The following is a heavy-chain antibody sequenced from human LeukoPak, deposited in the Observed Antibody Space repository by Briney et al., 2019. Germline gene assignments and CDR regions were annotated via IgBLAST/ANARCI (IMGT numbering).Heavy chain of an antibody. CDR2: IRYDGSNK. V-gene: IGHV3-30*02. CDR1: GFIFTNYG. J-gene: IGHJ6*03. Sequence: GGSLRLSCAASGFIFTNYGMYWVRQAPGKGLEWVSFIRYDGSNKYYADSVKGRFTISRDTSKRMLYLQMSSLRAEDTAVYYCAKDGSAFREYYMDVWGKGTTVTVSS. D-gene: IGHD5-12*01. CDR3: AKDGSAFREYYMDV.